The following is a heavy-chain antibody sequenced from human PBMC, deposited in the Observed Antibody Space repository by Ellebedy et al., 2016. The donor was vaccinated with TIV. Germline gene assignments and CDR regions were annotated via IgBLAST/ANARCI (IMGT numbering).Heavy chain of an antibody. CDR2: IYYSGST. D-gene: IGHD4-11*01. V-gene: IGHV4-39*07. CDR1: GGSISSSSYY. Sequence: SETLSLXXTVSGGSISSSSYYWGWIRQPPGKGLEWIGSIYYSGSTYYNPSLKSRVTISVDTSKNQFSLKLSSVTAADTAVYYCAGAKDYSKYGYYYYYMDGWGKGTTVTVSS. J-gene: IGHJ6*03. CDR3: AGAKDYSKYGYYYYYMDG.